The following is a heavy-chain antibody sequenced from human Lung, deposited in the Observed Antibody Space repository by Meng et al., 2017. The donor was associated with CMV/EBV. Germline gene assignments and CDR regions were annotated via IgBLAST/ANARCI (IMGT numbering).Heavy chain of an antibody. CDR2: TRNKASSHTT. CDR3: VRGGRTTRDCDF. J-gene: IGHJ4*02. Sequence: GESXKISXAASGFTFSDHYMDWVRQAPGKGLEWVARTRNKASSHTTEYAASVRGRFTISRDDSKNSLYLLMNSLKTEDTAVYYCVRGGRTTRDCDFWGQGTXVTVSS. CDR1: GFTFSDHY. V-gene: IGHV3-72*01. D-gene: IGHD1-1*01.